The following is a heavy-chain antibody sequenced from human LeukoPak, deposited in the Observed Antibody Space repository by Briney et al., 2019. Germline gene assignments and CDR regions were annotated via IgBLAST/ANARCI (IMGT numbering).Heavy chain of an antibody. D-gene: IGHD3-16*01. V-gene: IGHV4-39*01. Sequence: PSETLSLTCTVSGGSISSSSYYWGWIRQPPGKGLEWIGSIYYSGSTYYNPSLKSRVTISVDTSKNQFSLKLSSVTAADTAVYYCAGRGEDYYYYYMDVWGKGTTVTVSS. J-gene: IGHJ6*03. CDR3: AGRGEDYYYYYMDV. CDR1: GGSISSSSYY. CDR2: IYYSGST.